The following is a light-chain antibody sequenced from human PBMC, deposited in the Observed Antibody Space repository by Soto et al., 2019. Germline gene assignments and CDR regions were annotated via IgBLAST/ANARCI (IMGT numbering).Light chain of an antibody. J-gene: IGLJ3*02. CDR3: YSAADNKGV. CDR1: ILARKY. CDR2: KDT. V-gene: IGLV3-27*01. Sequence: SYELTQPSSVSVSPGQTARITCSGDILARKYVRWFQQKPGQAPVLVIYKDTQRPSGIPERFSGSSSGTTVTLTISGAQVEDEADYYCYSAADNKGVFDGGTKLTVL.